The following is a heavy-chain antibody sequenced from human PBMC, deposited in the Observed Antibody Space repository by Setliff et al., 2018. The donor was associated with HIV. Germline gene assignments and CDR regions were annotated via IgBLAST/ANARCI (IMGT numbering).Heavy chain of an antibody. CDR1: GFTVSSCA. CDR3: ARAYNVYDYRFDSSGYDY. CDR2: ISGSGAST. D-gene: IGHD3-22*01. J-gene: IGHJ4*02. Sequence: GGSLRLSCAASGFTVSSCAMSWVRQAPGKGLEWVLVISGSGASTYYADSVKGRFTISRDNSKNTLYLQMNSLKAEDTAVYYCARAYNVYDYRFDSSGYDYWGQGTLVTVSS. V-gene: IGHV3-23*01.